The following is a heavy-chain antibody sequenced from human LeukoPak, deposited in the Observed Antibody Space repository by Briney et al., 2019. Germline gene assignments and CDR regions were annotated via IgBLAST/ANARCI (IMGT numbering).Heavy chain of an antibody. CDR1: GFTVSSSY. Sequence: PGGSLKLSCAASGFTVSSSYMSWVRQAPGKGLEWVSVIYSGGSTYYADSVKGRFTISRDNSKNTLYLQMNSLRAEDTAVYYCARDRAAADLDYWGQGTLVTVSS. J-gene: IGHJ4*02. CDR3: ARDRAAADLDY. CDR2: IYSGGST. V-gene: IGHV3-53*01. D-gene: IGHD6-13*01.